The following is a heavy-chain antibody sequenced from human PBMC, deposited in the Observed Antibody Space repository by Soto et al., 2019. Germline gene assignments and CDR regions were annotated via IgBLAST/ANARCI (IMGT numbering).Heavy chain of an antibody. Sequence: GGSLRLSCAASGFTFSSYAMSWVRQAPGKGLEWVSAISGSGGSTYYADSVKGRFTISRDNSKNTLYLQMNSLRAEDTAVYYCAKGRITIQGLRPYYFDYWGQGTLVTVSS. D-gene: IGHD3-10*01. CDR2: ISGSGGST. J-gene: IGHJ4*02. V-gene: IGHV3-23*01. CDR3: AKGRITIQGLRPYYFDY. CDR1: GFTFSSYA.